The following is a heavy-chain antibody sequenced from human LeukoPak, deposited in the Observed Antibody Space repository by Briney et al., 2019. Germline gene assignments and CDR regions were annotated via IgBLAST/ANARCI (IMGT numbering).Heavy chain of an antibody. Sequence: PGGSLRLSCAASGFTFSSYGMTWVRQAPGKGLEWVSGISGSGGSTYYADSAKGRFTISRDNSKNTLYLQMNSLRVEDTAVYYCTTSDIVATRWGQGTLVTVSS. D-gene: IGHD5-12*01. V-gene: IGHV3-23*01. J-gene: IGHJ4*02. CDR1: GFTFSSYG. CDR2: ISGSGGST. CDR3: TTSDIVATR.